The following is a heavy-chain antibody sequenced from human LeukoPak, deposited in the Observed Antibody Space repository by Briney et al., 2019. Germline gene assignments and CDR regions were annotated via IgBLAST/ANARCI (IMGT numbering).Heavy chain of an antibody. D-gene: IGHD2-2*01. CDR2: IYYSGST. J-gene: IGHJ3*02. Sequence: ASETPSLTCTVSGGSISSGDYYWSWIRQPPGKGLEWIGYIYYSGSTYYNPSLKSRVTISVDTSKNQFSLKLSSVTAADTAVYYCARVVPAAPSGGDAFDIWGQGTMVTVSS. V-gene: IGHV4-30-4*08. CDR1: GGSISSGDYY. CDR3: ARVVPAAPSGGDAFDI.